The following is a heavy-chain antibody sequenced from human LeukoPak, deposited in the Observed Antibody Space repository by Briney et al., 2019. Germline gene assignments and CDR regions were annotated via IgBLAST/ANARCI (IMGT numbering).Heavy chain of an antibody. CDR3: ARVQCVRYFDWLVDYYYYMCV. CDR1: GGTISSYY. D-gene: IGHD3-9*01. Sequence: PGETLTLTCTVSGGTISSYYRRWIRQPPGKGLVWIGYIYYGGSTNYNPSLKNRVTISVDTSKNQFSLKLSFVTAADTAVYYCARVQCVRYFDWLVDYYYYMCVWGKGTTVTVAS. J-gene: IGHJ6*03. CDR2: IYYGGST. V-gene: IGHV4-59*01.